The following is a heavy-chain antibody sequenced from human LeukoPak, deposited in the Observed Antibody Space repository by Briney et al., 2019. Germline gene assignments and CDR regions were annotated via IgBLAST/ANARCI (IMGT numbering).Heavy chain of an antibody. CDR3: ARGRTTYGSGSYYKAYRHNWFDP. V-gene: IGHV4-34*01. J-gene: IGHJ5*02. CDR2: INHSGST. D-gene: IGHD3-10*01. Sequence: SETLSLTCAVYGGSFSGYYWSWIRQPPGKGLEWIGEINHSGSTNYNPSLKSRVTISVDTSKNQFSLKLSSVAAADTAVYYCARGRTTYGSGSYYKAYRHNWFDPWGQGTLVTVS. CDR1: GGSFSGYY.